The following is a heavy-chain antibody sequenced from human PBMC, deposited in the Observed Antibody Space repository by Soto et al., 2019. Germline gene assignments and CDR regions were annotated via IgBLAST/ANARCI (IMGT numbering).Heavy chain of an antibody. D-gene: IGHD6-13*01. Sequence: QVQLVESGGGAVQPGRSLRLSCAASGFTFSSYAMHWVRRAPGKGLEWVAVISYDGSNKYYADSVKGRFTISRDNSKNTLYLQMNSLRAEDTAVYYCARPAEKAAAGWDYYFDYWAQGTLVTVSS. V-gene: IGHV3-30-3*01. CDR1: GFTFSSYA. CDR2: ISYDGSNK. J-gene: IGHJ4*02. CDR3: ARPAEKAAAGWDYYFDY.